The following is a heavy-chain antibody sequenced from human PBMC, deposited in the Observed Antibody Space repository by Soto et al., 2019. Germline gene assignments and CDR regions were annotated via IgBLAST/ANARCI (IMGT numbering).Heavy chain of an antibody. CDR1: GFTFSGFD. D-gene: IGHD6-13*01. V-gene: IGHV3-13*01. CDR3: AKSQQIGTHFFDS. CDR2: IGTAGDK. J-gene: IGHJ4*02. Sequence: PGGSLRLSCVASGFTFSGFDMHWVRQPTGKGLEWVSSIGTAGDKYYAVSVKGRFTISRDNAKNSLSLQMNSLRAGDMAVYFCAKSQQIGTHFFDSWGQGTQVTVSS.